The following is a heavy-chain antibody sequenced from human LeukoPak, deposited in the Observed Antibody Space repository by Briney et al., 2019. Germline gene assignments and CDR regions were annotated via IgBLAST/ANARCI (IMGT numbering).Heavy chain of an antibody. V-gene: IGHV3-30*02. CDR2: IRYDGSNK. CDR1: GFTFSSYG. D-gene: IGHD2-15*01. J-gene: IGHJ5*02. CDR3: ARATQPGFDP. Sequence: GGSLRLSCAASGFTFSSYGMHWVRQAPGKGLEWVAFIRYDGSNKYYADSVKGRFTISRDNAKNSLYLQMNSLRAEDTAVYYCARATQPGFDPWGQGTLVTVSS.